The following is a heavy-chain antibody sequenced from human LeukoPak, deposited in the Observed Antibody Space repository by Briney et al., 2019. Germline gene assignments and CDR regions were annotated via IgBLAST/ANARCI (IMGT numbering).Heavy chain of an antibody. CDR2: IYTSGST. CDR3: ARDSYEAARIFDY. D-gene: IGHD6-6*01. CDR1: GGSISGYY. V-gene: IGHV4-4*07. Sequence: SETLSLTCTVSGGSISGYYWSWIRQPAGKGLEWIGRIYTSGSTNYNPSLKSRVTMSVDTSKNQFSLKLSSVTAADTAVYYCARDSYEAARIFDYWGQGTLVTVSS. J-gene: IGHJ4*02.